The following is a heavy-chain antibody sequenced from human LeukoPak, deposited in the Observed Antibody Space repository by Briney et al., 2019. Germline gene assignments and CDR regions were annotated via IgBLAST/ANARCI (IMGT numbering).Heavy chain of an antibody. CDR1: GFTFSSYG. D-gene: IGHD3-9*01. V-gene: IGHV3-30*02. CDR2: IRYDGSNK. CDR3: APWLGGGAADFDY. J-gene: IGHJ4*02. Sequence: PGGSLRLSCAASGFTFSSYGMHWVRQAPGKGLEWVAFIRYDGSNKYYADSVKGRFTTSRDNSKNTLYLQMNSLRAEDTAVYYCAPWLGGGAADFDYWGQGTLVTVSS.